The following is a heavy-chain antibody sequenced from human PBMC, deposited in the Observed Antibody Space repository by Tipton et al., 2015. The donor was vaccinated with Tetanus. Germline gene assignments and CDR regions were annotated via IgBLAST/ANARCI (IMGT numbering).Heavy chain of an antibody. Sequence: TLSLTCTVSGASISDKKYYWGWIRQAPGKGLEWIASIYFEGSTYYSPSLKSRLTIDVDTSQNLFSLRLTSVTAADTAVYYCARHLYGYWFDPWGQGTLVTVSS. J-gene: IGHJ5*02. CDR1: GASISDKKYY. CDR2: IYFEGST. V-gene: IGHV4-39*02. CDR3: ARHLYGYWFDP. D-gene: IGHD2/OR15-2a*01.